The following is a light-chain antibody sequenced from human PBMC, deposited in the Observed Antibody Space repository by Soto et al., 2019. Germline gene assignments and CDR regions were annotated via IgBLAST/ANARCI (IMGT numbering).Light chain of an antibody. CDR3: QQSDSITIK. V-gene: IGKV1-39*01. Sequence: THSPAYLSLSLYHLLSFTFRASQSISSSLNWYQQKPGKAPKLLIYTTSTLQSEVPSRFSGSGSGTDFTLTISRLQPEDFATYYCQQSDSITIKFCQGARLDIK. CDR1: QSISSS. CDR2: TTS. J-gene: IGKJ5*01.